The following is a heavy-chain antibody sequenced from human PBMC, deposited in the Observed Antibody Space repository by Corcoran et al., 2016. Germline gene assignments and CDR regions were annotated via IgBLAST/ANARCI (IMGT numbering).Heavy chain of an antibody. Sequence: EVQLVESGGGLVKPGGSLRLSCAASGFIFSTYSMNWVRQAPGKGLEWVSSISTSSDYIYYADSVKGHFTISRDNAKNSLYLQMNSLRAEDTAVYFCARDAKSGYSGYGFDSWGQGTLVTVSS. J-gene: IGHJ4*02. D-gene: IGHD5-12*01. V-gene: IGHV3-21*01. CDR2: ISTSSDYI. CDR3: ARDAKSGYSGYGFDS. CDR1: GFIFSTYS.